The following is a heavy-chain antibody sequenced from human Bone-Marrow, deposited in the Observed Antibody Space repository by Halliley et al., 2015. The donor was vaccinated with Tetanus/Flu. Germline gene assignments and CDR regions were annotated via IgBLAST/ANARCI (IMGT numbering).Heavy chain of an antibody. CDR2: IYYSGST. D-gene: IGHD3-10*01. Sequence: WIGFIYYSGSTNYNPSLKSRVTISLDTSKNQFSLKLTSVTTADTAVYYCVRSRGGMVRGMNYYDGMDAWGQGTTVTVSS. CDR3: VRSRGGMVRGMNYYDGMDA. V-gene: IGHV4-59*01. J-gene: IGHJ6*02.